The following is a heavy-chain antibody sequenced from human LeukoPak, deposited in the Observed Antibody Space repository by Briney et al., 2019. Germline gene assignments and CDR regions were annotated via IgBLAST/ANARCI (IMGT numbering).Heavy chain of an antibody. Sequence: GGSLRLSCAASGFTFSDYYMSWIRQAPGKGLEWISYISSSGSIVYYADSVKGRFTTSRDNAKNSLYLQMNSLRAEDTAVYYCAKGTERWPDWFDPWGQGTLVTVSS. D-gene: IGHD5-24*01. J-gene: IGHJ5*02. CDR1: GFTFSDYY. CDR2: ISSSGSIV. V-gene: IGHV3-11*01. CDR3: AKGTERWPDWFDP.